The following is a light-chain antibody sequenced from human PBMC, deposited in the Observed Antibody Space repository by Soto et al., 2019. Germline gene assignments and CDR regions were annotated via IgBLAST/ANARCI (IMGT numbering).Light chain of an antibody. Sequence: QSALTQPASLSGSPGQSITISCTVSNSDGGGSKYVSCYQQHPCRAPKVMIYDVINRPSGVYHRFSGSKSGNTASLTISGLQAEDEADYYCSSYTSSSIPDVVFGGRTKLTVL. CDR2: DVI. J-gene: IGLJ2*01. CDR1: NSDGGGSKY. V-gene: IGLV2-14*03. CDR3: SSYTSSSIPDVV.